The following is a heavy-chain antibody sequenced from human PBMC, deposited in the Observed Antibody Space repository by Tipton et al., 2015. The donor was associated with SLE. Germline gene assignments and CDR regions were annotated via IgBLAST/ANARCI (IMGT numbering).Heavy chain of an antibody. Sequence: TLSLTCAVYGGSFSGYYWSWIRQPPGKGLEWIGEMDHSGITNYNPSLKSRVTIPVETSKNHFSLKLSSLTAADTAMYYCATSTNPASGTFDIWGQGTVVTVSS. CDR3: ATSTNPASGTFDI. D-gene: IGHD3-10*01. CDR2: MDHSGIT. CDR1: GGSFSGYY. V-gene: IGHV4-34*09. J-gene: IGHJ3*02.